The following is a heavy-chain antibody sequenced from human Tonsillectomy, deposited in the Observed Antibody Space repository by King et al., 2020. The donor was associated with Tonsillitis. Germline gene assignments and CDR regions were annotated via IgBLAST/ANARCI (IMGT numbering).Heavy chain of an antibody. D-gene: IGHD5-12*01. CDR1: GYTFDTHW. V-gene: IGHV5-51*01. CDR2: IHPDDSDT. J-gene: IGHJ3*02. Sequence: QLVQSGAEVKKPGESLTISCKGSGYTFDTHWIGWVRQMPGKGLEWMGIIHPDDSDTRYSPSFQGQVTMSADKSISTAYLQWSSLKASDTAVYYCARHRRSIVASTDPFDIWGQGTLVTVSS. CDR3: ARHRRSIVASTDPFDI.